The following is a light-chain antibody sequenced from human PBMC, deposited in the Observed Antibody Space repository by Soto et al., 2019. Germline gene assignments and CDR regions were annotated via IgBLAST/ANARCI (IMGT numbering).Light chain of an antibody. CDR2: GAS. CDR3: QQYNNWPRT. Sequence: EIVRTQSPATLSVSPGERATLSCRASQSVSSNLAWYQQKPGQAPSLLIYGASTRATGIPARFSGSGSGTEFTLTISSLQSEDFAVYYCQQYNNWPRTFGQGTKVDIK. V-gene: IGKV3-15*01. J-gene: IGKJ1*01. CDR1: QSVSSN.